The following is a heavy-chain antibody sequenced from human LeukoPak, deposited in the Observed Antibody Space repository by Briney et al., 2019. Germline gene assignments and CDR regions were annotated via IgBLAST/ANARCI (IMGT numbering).Heavy chain of an antibody. Sequence: GGSLRLSCAASGFTFSSYAMSWVRQAPGKGLEWVSAISGSGGSTYYADSVKGRFTISRDNSKNTLYLQMNSLRAEDTAVHYCAKEDYYDSSGYSVYFDYWGQGTLVTVSS. CDR3: AKEDYYDSSGYSVYFDY. CDR1: GFTFSSYA. J-gene: IGHJ4*02. D-gene: IGHD3-22*01. CDR2: ISGSGGST. V-gene: IGHV3-23*01.